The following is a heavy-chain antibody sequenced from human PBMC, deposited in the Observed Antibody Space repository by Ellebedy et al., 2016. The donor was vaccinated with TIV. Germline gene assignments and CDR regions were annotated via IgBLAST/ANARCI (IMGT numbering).Heavy chain of an antibody. CDR2: ISYDGSNK. CDR3: ARDLAITMVRGFNWFDP. CDR1: GLTFSSYA. J-gene: IGHJ5*02. V-gene: IGHV3-30*04. D-gene: IGHD3-10*01. Sequence: GGSLRLXXAGSGLTFSSYAMNWVRQAPGKGLEWVAVISYDGSNKYYADSVKGRFTISRDNSKNTLYLQMNSLRDEDTAVYYCARDLAITMVRGFNWFDPWGQGTLVTVSS.